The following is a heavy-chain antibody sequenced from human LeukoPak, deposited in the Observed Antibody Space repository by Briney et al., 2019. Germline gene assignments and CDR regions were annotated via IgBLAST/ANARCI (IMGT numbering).Heavy chain of an antibody. CDR1: GGSISSYY. Sequence: PSETLSLTCTVSGGSISSYYWSWIRQPPGKGLEWIGYIYYSGSTNYNPSLKSRVTISVDTSKNQFSLKLSSVTAADTAVYYCAREGTVTNNFDYWGQGTLATVSS. CDR2: IYYSGST. V-gene: IGHV4-59*01. J-gene: IGHJ4*02. D-gene: IGHD4-11*01. CDR3: AREGTVTNNFDY.